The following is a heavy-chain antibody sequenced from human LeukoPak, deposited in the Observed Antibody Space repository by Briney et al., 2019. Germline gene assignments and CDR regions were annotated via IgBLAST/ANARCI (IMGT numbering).Heavy chain of an antibody. CDR1: GGTFSSYA. V-gene: IGHV1-69*05. D-gene: IGHD2/OR15-2a*01. CDR2: IIPIFGTA. J-gene: IGHJ6*03. CDR3: ARVTPTYGSYYYYMDV. Sequence: SVKVPCKASGGTFSSYAVSWVRQAPGRGLEWMGGIIPIFGTANYAQKFQGRVTITTDESTSTAYMELSSLRSEDTAVYYCARVTPTYGSYYYYMDVWGKGTTVTVSS.